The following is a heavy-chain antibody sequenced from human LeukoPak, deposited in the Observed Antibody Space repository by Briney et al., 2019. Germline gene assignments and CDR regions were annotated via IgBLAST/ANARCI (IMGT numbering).Heavy chain of an antibody. J-gene: IGHJ4*02. CDR2: INPSCGGT. CDR1: GYTFTSHY. CDR3: GRGEDSSSWCFDY. D-gene: IGHD6-13*01. Sequence: ASVKVSCKASGYTFTSHYMNWVRQPPGQGLEWMGIINPSCGGTSNAQKFQGRVTMTTDTSTSTDYMGLRSLRSEETAVYYRGRGEDSSSWCFDYWGQGTLVTVSS. V-gene: IGHV1-46*01.